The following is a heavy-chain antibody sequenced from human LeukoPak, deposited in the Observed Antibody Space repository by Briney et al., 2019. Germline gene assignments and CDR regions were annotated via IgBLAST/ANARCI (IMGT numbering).Heavy chain of an antibody. CDR3: ARRPAGTLDY. V-gene: IGHV4-59*12. D-gene: IGHD6-19*01. J-gene: IGHJ4*02. CDR1: GGSISTYH. Sequence: SETLSLTCTISGGSISTYHWSWIRQPPEKGLEWIGYIYKGSTNYNPSLKSRVTISVVTSKNQFSLKVNSVTAADTAVYYCARRPAGTLDYWGQGTLVTVSS. CDR2: IYKGST.